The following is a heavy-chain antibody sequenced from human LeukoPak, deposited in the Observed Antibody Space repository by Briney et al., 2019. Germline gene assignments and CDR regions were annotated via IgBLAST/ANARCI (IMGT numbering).Heavy chain of an antibody. CDR3: ARWYYYGSGRRQFDY. CDR2: IYYSGTT. V-gene: IGHV4-30-4*08. CDR1: GGSISSSSYY. Sequence: PSETLSLTCTVSGGSISSSSYYWGWIRQPPGKGLEWIGYIYYSGTTNYNPSLKSRVTISVDTSKNQFSLKLSSVTAADTAVYYCARWYYYGSGRRQFDYWGQGTLVTVSS. J-gene: IGHJ4*02. D-gene: IGHD3-10*01.